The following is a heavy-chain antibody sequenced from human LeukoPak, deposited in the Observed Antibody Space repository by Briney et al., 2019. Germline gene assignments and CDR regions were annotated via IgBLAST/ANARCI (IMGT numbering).Heavy chain of an antibody. CDR1: GFTFSSCA. CDR2: IIASGNSI. V-gene: IGHV3-23*01. CDR3: AKSSYYDSSGYYREYYFDH. Sequence: GGSLRLSCAASGFTFSSCAMSWVRQAPGKGLEWVSTIIASGNSIYYADSVKGRFTISRDNSKNTLYLQMNSLRAEDTAVYYCAKSSYYDSSGYYREYYFDHWGQGTLVTVSS. D-gene: IGHD3-22*01. J-gene: IGHJ4*02.